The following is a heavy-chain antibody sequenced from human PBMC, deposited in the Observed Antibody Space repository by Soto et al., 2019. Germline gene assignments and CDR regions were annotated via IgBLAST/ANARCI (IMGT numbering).Heavy chain of an antibody. CDR1: GGSISTYY. CDR3: TRGGHCTDGVCSALDY. D-gene: IGHD2-8*01. Sequence: QVQLQESGPGLVKPSETLSLTCTVSGGSISTYYWSWIRQPPGKGLEWIGYIYYGGSANYNPSLKSRVTISVDRSKKQFSLKLNSVTAADTAVHYCTRGGHCTDGVCSALDYGGQGTRVTVSS. J-gene: IGHJ4*02. V-gene: IGHV4-59*08. CDR2: IYYGGSA.